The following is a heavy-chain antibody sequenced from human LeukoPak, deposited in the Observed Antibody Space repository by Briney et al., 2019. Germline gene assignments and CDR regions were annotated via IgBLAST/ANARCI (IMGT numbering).Heavy chain of an antibody. D-gene: IGHD4-11*01. Sequence: SETLSLTCAVYGGSFSGYYWSWIRQPPGKGLEWIGYIYYSGSTNYNPSLKSRVTISVDTSKNQFSLKLSSVTAADTAVYYCARVAYSNYVGYAYRYFDLRGRGTLVTVSS. CDR2: IYYSGST. CDR1: GGSFSGYY. V-gene: IGHV4-59*01. J-gene: IGHJ2*01. CDR3: ARVAYSNYVGYAYRYFDL.